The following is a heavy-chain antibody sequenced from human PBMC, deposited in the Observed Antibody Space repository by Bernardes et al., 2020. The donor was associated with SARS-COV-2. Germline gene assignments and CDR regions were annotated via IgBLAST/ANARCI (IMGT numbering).Heavy chain of an antibody. CDR3: ATGVAVAGTPTHYYYYYGMDV. CDR2: FNPDDGAT. D-gene: IGHD6-19*01. CDR1: GYTLTDLS. J-gene: IGHJ6*02. Sequence: ASVKVSCKVSGYTLTDLSMHWVRQAPGQGLEWMGGFNPDDGATNYAQKFQGRVTMTADTSTDTAYMELSSLRSEDTAVYYCATGVAVAGTPTHYYYYYGMDVWGQGTTVTVSS. V-gene: IGHV1-24*01.